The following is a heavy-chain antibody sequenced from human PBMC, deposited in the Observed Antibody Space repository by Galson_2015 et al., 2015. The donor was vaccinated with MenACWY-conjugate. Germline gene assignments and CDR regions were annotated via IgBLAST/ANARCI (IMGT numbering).Heavy chain of an antibody. V-gene: IGHV4-59*01. CDR3: ARWEASLNAFDI. Sequence: QVQLQESGPGLVKPSETLSLTCTVSGGSITSYYWNWLRQPPGKGLEWIGYVHHTGRTSYNPPLMSRVTRAVDTTTSHSSLKLSSVTAADTAAYYWARWEASLNAFDISGRGTMVTVSS. CDR1: GGSITSYY. CDR2: VHHTGRT. J-gene: IGHJ3*02. D-gene: IGHD1-26*01.